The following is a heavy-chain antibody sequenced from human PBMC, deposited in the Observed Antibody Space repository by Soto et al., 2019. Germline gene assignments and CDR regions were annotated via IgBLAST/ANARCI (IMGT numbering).Heavy chain of an antibody. CDR2: INAGNGNT. CDR1: GYTFTSYA. J-gene: IGHJ5*02. CDR3: ARGEVLRYFDWSLPLGGFDP. D-gene: IGHD3-9*01. V-gene: IGHV1-3*01. Sequence: ASVKVSCKSSGYTFTSYAMHCVRQAPGQRLEWMGWINAGNGNTKYSQKFQGRVTITRDTSASTAYMELSSLRSEDTAVYYCARGEVLRYFDWSLPLGGFDPWGQGTLVTVSS.